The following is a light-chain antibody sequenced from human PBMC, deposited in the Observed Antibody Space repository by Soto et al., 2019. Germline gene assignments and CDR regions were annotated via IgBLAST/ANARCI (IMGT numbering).Light chain of an antibody. CDR2: EVS. Sequence: QSVLTQPASVSGPPGQSITISCTGTRNDIGDYSFVSWYQQHPGKVPKLLIYEVSDRPSGVSSRFSGSKSGNTASLTISGLQAEDEAHYFCSSYTGTYTYVFGSGTKVTVL. V-gene: IGLV2-14*01. J-gene: IGLJ1*01. CDR1: RNDIGDYSF. CDR3: SSYTGTYTYV.